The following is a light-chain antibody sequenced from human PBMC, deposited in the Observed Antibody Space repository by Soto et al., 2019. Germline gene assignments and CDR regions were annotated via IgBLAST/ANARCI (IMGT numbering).Light chain of an antibody. CDR2: EVS. Sequence: QSALTQPPSASGSPGQSVTISCTGTGSDVGDYNYVSWYQQHPGKAPKLMIYEVSKRPSGVPDRFSGSKSGSTASLTVSGLQAEDEADYYCSSYAGSDNPYVFGTGTKVTVL. CDR3: SSYAGSDNPYV. V-gene: IGLV2-8*01. CDR1: GSDVGDYNY. J-gene: IGLJ1*01.